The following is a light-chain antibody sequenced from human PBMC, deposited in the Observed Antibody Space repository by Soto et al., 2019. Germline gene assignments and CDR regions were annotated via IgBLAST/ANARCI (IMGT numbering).Light chain of an antibody. CDR3: ISSRGRDTSYP. J-gene: IGLJ1*01. CDR2: EVR. V-gene: IGLV2-14*01. Sequence: SDIGSYNYVAWYQQFPGKTPKLIIYEVRNRPSGVSFRFSGSKSGNTASLTISGLQAEDEADYYCISSRGRDTSYPLGTGTHVTV. CDR1: SDIGSYNY.